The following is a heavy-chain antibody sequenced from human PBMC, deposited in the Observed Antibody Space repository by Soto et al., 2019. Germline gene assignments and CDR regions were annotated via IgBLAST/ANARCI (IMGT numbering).Heavy chain of an antibody. V-gene: IGHV4-59*01. J-gene: IGHJ4*02. CDR3: AAGEASSRNRAPYYLDF. Sequence: SETLSLTCTVSGGSMRNYFWTWIRQPPGKGLEWIGYIHYSGTTSSFPSPTPSLRIRVTISEDTSKNQFSLQLLSVPTAVTAVDFGAAGEASSRNRAPYYLDFWGQGTLVTVSS. CDR2: IHYSGTT. D-gene: IGHD6-13*01. CDR1: GGSMRNYF.